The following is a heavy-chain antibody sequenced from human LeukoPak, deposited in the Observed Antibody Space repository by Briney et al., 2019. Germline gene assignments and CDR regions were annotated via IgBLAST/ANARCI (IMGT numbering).Heavy chain of an antibody. V-gene: IGHV3-30*02. CDR3: AKTIAWYYFDY. Sequence: GGSLRLSCTASGFTFGSYGIHWVRQAPGKGLEWVAFIQYDGSNKYYADSVKGRFIISRDNSKNTLYLQMNSLRVEDTAVYYCAKTIAWYYFDYWGQGTLVTVSS. J-gene: IGHJ4*02. CDR1: GFTFGSYG. D-gene: IGHD3-3*02. CDR2: IQYDGSNK.